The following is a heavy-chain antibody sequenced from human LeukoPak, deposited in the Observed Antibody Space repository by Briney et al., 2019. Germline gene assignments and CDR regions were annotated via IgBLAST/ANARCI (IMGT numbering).Heavy chain of an antibody. CDR1: GFTVSSNY. V-gene: IGHV3-53*01. CDR3: ATRFYDDYDHAFDI. Sequence: GGSLRLSCAASGFTVSSNYMSWVRQAPGKGLEWVSVIYSGGSTYYADSVKGRFTISRDNSKNTLYLQMNSLRAEDTAVYYCATRFYDDYDHAFDIWGQGTMVTVSS. J-gene: IGHJ3*02. D-gene: IGHD4-17*01. CDR2: IYSGGST.